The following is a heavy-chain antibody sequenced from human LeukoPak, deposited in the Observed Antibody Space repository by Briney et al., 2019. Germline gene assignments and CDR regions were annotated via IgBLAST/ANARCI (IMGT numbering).Heavy chain of an antibody. CDR1: GFTFSSYW. D-gene: IGHD3-3*01. CDR2: ISSSSSYI. V-gene: IGHV3-21*01. Sequence: GGSLRLSCAASGFTFSSYWMSWVRQAPGKGLEWVSSISSSSSYIYYADSVKGRFTISRDNAKNSLYLQMNSLRAEDTAVYYCVRGSLASGVVVYYYYYLDVWGKGTTVTVSS. J-gene: IGHJ6*03. CDR3: VRGSLASGVVVYYYYYLDV.